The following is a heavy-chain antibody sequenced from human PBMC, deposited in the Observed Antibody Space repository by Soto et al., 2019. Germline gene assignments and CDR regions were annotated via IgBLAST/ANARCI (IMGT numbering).Heavy chain of an antibody. V-gene: IGHV4-59*08. Sequence: SETLSLTCTVSGGSISRYYWSWIRQPPGKGLEWIGYIYYSGSTNYNPSLKSRVTISVDTSKNQFSLKLSSVTAADTAVYYCAYARSAVSGYYYMDVWGKGTTVTVSS. CDR2: IYYSGST. J-gene: IGHJ6*03. CDR3: AYARSAVSGYYYMDV. CDR1: GGSISRYY. D-gene: IGHD2-2*01.